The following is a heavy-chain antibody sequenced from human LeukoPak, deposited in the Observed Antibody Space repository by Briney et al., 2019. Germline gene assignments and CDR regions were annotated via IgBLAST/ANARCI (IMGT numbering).Heavy chain of an antibody. CDR2: IIPIFGAA. CDR3: ARETRDGYIMQY. J-gene: IGHJ4*02. D-gene: IGHD5-24*01. Sequence: SVKVSCKASGGTFSSYAISWVRQAPGQGLEWMGGIIPIFGAANYAQKFQGRVTITADESTSTAYMELSSLRSEDTAVYYCARETRDGYIMQYWGQGTLVTVSS. V-gene: IGHV1-69*13. CDR1: GGTFSSYA.